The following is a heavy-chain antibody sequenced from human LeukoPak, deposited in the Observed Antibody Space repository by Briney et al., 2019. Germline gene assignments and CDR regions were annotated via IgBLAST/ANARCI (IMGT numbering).Heavy chain of an antibody. D-gene: IGHD3-22*01. CDR1: GDSLVSGHY. CDR2: VYHSGSI. CDR3: AREIYYDCSAYDY. Sequence: SETLSLTCTVSGDSLVSGHYWGWIRQPPGQGLEWVGSVYHSGSIYYNPSLKSRVIMSVDTSKNQFSLKLSSLTAADTAIYYCAREIYYDCSAYDYWGQGTLVTVSS. V-gene: IGHV4-38-2*02. J-gene: IGHJ4*02.